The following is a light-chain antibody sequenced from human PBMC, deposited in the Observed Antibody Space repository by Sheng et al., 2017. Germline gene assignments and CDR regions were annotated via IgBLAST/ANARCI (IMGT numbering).Light chain of an antibody. CDR2: TDN. V-gene: IGLV3-1*01. J-gene: IGLJ1*01. Sequence: SYELSQPPSVSVSPGQTATITCSGDKLENKYVSWYQQKPGQSPVLVMYTDNKRPSGISERFSGFNFGDTATLTISGTQDMDEGDYYCQAWDSDTGFFGTGTRVSVL. CDR3: QAWDSDTGF. CDR1: KLENKY.